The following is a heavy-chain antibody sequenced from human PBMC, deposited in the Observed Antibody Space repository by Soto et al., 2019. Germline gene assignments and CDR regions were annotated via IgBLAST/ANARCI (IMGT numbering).Heavy chain of an antibody. CDR2: VSAYSGHT. V-gene: IGHV1-18*04. CDR3: ARPSGGFGDYAWSLAY. Sequence: QVQLVQYGAEVKKPGASVKVSCKASGYACGGYAISWVRQAPGQGLEWMGWVSAYSGHTDYAQNLQGRVSMTTETSTSTAYMELGSLTSDDTAVYYCARPSGGFGDYAWSLAYWGQGTLVTVSS. J-gene: IGHJ4*02. D-gene: IGHD4-17*01. CDR1: GYACGGYA.